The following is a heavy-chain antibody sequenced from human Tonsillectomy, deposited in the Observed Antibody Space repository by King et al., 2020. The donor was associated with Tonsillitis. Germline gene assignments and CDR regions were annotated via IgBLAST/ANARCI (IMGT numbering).Heavy chain of an antibody. D-gene: IGHD3-22*01. CDR1: DYSISSGYY. J-gene: IGHJ4*02. V-gene: IGHV4-38-2*01. CDR2: IHYSGST. CDR3: ARYYYDSSGPYYFDY. Sequence: VQLQESGPGLVKPSETLSLTCAVSDYSISSGYYWGWIRQPPGKGLEWIGNIHYSGSTYYNPSLKSRVTISIDTCKNQFSLRLSSVTASDTAIYYCARYYYDSSGPYYFDYWGQGTLVTVSS.